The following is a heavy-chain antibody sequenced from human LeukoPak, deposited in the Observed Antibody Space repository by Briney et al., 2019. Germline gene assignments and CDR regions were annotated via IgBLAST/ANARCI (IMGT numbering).Heavy chain of an antibody. J-gene: IGHJ6*03. Sequence: ASVKVSCKASGYTFTSYGISWVRQAPGQGLEWMGWISAYNGNTNYAQKLQGRVTMTTDTSTSTAYMELRSLRSDDTAVYYCARAFSSRIAAAGTPYYYYYMDVWGKGTTATVSS. V-gene: IGHV1-18*01. CDR3: ARAFSSRIAAAGTPYYYYYMDV. D-gene: IGHD6-13*01. CDR1: GYTFTSYG. CDR2: ISAYNGNT.